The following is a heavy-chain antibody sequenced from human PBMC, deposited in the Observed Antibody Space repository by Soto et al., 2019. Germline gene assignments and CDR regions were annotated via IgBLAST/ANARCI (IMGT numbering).Heavy chain of an antibody. V-gene: IGHV3-23*01. CDR3: AKSYARFLEWLLFDY. CDR2: ISGSGGNT. CDR1: GFTFSSYA. D-gene: IGHD3-3*01. Sequence: GGSLRLSCAASGFTFSSYAMSWVRQAPGKGLEWVSAISGSGGNTYYADSVKGRFTISRDNSKNTLYLQMNSLRAEDTAVYYCAKSYARFLEWLLFDYWGQGTLVTVSS. J-gene: IGHJ4*02.